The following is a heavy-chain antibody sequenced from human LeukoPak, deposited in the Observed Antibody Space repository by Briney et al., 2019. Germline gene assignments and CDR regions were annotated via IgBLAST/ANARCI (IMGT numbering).Heavy chain of an antibody. CDR2: IYYSGST. J-gene: IGHJ5*02. CDR3: ARAGSSSWYNWFDP. V-gene: IGHV4-59*01. D-gene: IGHD6-13*01. Sequence: SETLSLTCTVSGGSISSYYWSWLRQPPGKGLEWIGDIYYSGSTNYNPSLKSRVTISVDTSKNQFSLKLSSVTAADTAVYYCARAGSSSWYNWFDPWGQGTQVTVSS. CDR1: GGSISSYY.